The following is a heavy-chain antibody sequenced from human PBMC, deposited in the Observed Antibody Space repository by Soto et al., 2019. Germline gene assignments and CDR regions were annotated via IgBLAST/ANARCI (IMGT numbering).Heavy chain of an antibody. D-gene: IGHD6-13*01. CDR3: ARDTAAARIFDY. J-gene: IGHJ4*02. Sequence: QVQLVQSGAEVKKPGASVKVSCKASGYTFTSYGISWVRQAPGEGLEWMGWVSDYNGNRNYAQKVQGRPTMTTDTSTSTAYMELRSLRSDDTAAYYCARDTAAARIFDYWGQGTLVTVSS. V-gene: IGHV1-18*01. CDR1: GYTFTSYG. CDR2: VSDYNGNR.